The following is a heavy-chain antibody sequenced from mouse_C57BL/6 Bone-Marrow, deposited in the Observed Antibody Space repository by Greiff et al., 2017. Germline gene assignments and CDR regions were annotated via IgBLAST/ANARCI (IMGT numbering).Heavy chain of an antibody. V-gene: IGHV1-22*01. D-gene: IGHD1-1*01. CDR1: GYTFTDYN. Sequence: EVMLQQSGPELVKPGASVKMSCKASGYTFTDYNMHWVKQSHGKSLEWIGYINPNNGGTSYNQKFKGKATLTVNKSSSTAYMELRSLTSEDSAVYYCARKANYDGAWFAYWGQGTLVTVSA. CDR3: ARKANYDGAWFAY. J-gene: IGHJ3*01. CDR2: INPNNGGT.